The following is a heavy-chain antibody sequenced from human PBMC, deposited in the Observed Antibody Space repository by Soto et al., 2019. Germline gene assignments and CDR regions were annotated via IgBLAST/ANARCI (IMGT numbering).Heavy chain of an antibody. CDR1: GYTFTSYG. D-gene: IGHD2-2*01. CDR2: ISAYNGNT. CDR3: AIKPADVVVPAASDVEAVYYYCGMDV. J-gene: IGHJ6*02. V-gene: IGHV1-18*01. Sequence: QVQLVQSGAEVKKPGASVKVSCKASGYTFTSYGISWVRQAPGQGLEWMGWISAYNGNTNYAQKLQGRVTMPTDTSTSTAYMELRGLRSDDTAVYYCAIKPADVVVPAASDVEAVYYYCGMDVWGQGTTVTVSS.